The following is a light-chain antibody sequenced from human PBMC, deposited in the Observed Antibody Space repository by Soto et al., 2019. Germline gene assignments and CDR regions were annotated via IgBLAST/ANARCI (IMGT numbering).Light chain of an antibody. CDR3: TQHNTYPLT. V-gene: IGKV1-5*03. Sequence: DIQMTQSPSTLSASVVDRVAITCLASQSISSSLAWYQQKPGKAPKLLIYKASTLKSGVPSRFSGSGSGTEFTLTISSLQPEDFATYYCTQHNTYPLTFGGGTKVDIK. CDR1: QSISSS. J-gene: IGKJ4*01. CDR2: KAS.